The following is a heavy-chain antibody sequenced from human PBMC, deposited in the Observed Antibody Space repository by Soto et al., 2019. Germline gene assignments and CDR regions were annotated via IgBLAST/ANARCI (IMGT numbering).Heavy chain of an antibody. J-gene: IGHJ4*02. CDR2: IYHSGNT. Sequence: PSETLSLTCTVSGGSISSGDYWSWIRQPPGKGLEWIGNIYHSGNTYYNPSLKSRLTISVDTSKNHFSLMVDSVTAADTAVYYCARARFQVLYGKPYFDSWGQGTLVTVSS. CDR3: ARARFQVLYGKPYFDS. D-gene: IGHD2-2*02. V-gene: IGHV4-30-4*01. CDR1: GGSISSGDY.